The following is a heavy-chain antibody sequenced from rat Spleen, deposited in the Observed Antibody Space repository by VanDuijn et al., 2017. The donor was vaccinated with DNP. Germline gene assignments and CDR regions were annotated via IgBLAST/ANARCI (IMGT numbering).Heavy chain of an antibody. Sequence: EVQLVESGGGLVQPGRSLKLSCAASGFTVSDYYMAWVRQAPTKGLEWVAYITYDGGSTYYRDSVKGRFTISRDNAKSTLYLQMNSLRSEDMATYYCARPMDYYSGGFAYWGQGTLVTVSS. CDR2: ITYDGGST. V-gene: IGHV5-22*01. CDR3: ARPMDYYSGGFAY. CDR1: GFTVSDYY. J-gene: IGHJ3*01. D-gene: IGHD1-1*01.